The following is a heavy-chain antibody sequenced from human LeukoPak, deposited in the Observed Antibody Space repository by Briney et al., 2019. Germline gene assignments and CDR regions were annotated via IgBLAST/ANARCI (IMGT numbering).Heavy chain of an antibody. J-gene: IGHJ4*02. D-gene: IGHD3-22*01. CDR3: ARGDYYDSSGYYFLDY. CDR1: GFTVSSNY. V-gene: IGHV3-66*01. Sequence: GGSLRLSCAASGFTVSSNYMSWVRQAPGKGLEWVSVIYSGGSTYYADSVKGRFTISRDNSKNTLYLQMNSLRAEDTAVYYCARGDYYDSSGYYFLDYWGQGTLVTVSS. CDR2: IYSGGST.